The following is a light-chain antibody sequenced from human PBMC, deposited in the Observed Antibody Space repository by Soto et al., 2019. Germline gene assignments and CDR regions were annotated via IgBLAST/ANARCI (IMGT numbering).Light chain of an antibody. CDR1: QSVSKN. CDR3: QQYNNWPRGT. Sequence: EIVMTQSPATLSVSPGERATLSCRASQSVSKNLAWYQQKPGQAPRLLIYGASTRATGIPARFSGSGSGTEFTLTISSLQSEDFAVYYCQQYNNWPRGTFGGGTKVEIK. V-gene: IGKV3-15*01. CDR2: GAS. J-gene: IGKJ4*01.